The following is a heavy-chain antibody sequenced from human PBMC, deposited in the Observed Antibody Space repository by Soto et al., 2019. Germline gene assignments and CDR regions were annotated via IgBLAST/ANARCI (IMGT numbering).Heavy chain of an antibody. CDR3: ARENWNYDYYYGMDV. D-gene: IGHD1-1*01. CDR1: GYPFTTYG. J-gene: IGHJ6*02. V-gene: IGHV1-18*04. Sequence: ASVKVSCKASGYPFTTYGITWVRQAPGQGLEWLGWISAYTDNTNYAQNLQGRVTMTTNTSTSTAYMELRSLRSDDTAVYYCARENWNYDYYYGMDVWGQGTTVTVSS. CDR2: ISAYTDNT.